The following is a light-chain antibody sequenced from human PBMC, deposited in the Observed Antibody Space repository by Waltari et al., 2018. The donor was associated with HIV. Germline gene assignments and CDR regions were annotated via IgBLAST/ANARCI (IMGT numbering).Light chain of an antibody. Sequence: SAVTQPASVSGLPGQSITISCTGDDSDLGLYNFFSWYQQHPDTLPRLILYDVDSRASGISHRFSGSMSGHTASLNISGLRAEDEADYYCASFTGDHTLLFGGGTKVTVL. CDR2: DVD. CDR1: DSDLGLYNF. V-gene: IGLV2-14*03. CDR3: ASFTGDHTLL. J-gene: IGLJ2*01.